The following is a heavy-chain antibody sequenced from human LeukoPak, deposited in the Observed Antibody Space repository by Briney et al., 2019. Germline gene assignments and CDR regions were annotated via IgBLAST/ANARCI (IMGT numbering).Heavy chain of an antibody. J-gene: IGHJ5*02. D-gene: IGHD3-22*01. CDR1: GYSISSGYY. CDR2: IYHSGGT. Sequence: SETLSLTCTVSGYSISSGYYWGWIRQPPGKGLEWIGSIYHSGGTYYNPSLKSRVTISVDTSKNQFSLKLSSVTAADTAVYYCARVVYYDSSGYFFPWGQGTLVTVSS. V-gene: IGHV4-38-2*02. CDR3: ARVVYYDSSGYFFP.